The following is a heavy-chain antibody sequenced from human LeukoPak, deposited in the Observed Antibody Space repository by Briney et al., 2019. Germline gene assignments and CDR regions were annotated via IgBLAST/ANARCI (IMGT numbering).Heavy chain of an antibody. Sequence: GGSLRLSCAASGFTFSNYAMSWVRQAPGKGLEWVSAISGSSGSTYYADSVKGRFSISRDNSKNTLYLQMNSRGAEDTAVYYCAKESCSGDCCYVHWFDPWGQGTLVTVSS. CDR3: AKESCSGDCCYVHWFDP. CDR1: GFTFSNYA. V-gene: IGHV3-23*01. J-gene: IGHJ5*02. CDR2: ISGSSGST. D-gene: IGHD2-15*01.